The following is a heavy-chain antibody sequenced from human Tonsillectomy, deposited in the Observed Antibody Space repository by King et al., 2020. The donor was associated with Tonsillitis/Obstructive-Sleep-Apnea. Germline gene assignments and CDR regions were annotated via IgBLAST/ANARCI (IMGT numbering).Heavy chain of an antibody. V-gene: IGHV7-4-1*02. J-gene: IGHJ3*02. CDR1: GYTFTSYA. D-gene: IGHD2-2*01. CDR2: SNTNTGNP. Sequence: QLVQSGSELKKPGASVKVSCKASGYTFTSYAMNWVRQAPGQGLECIGWSNTNTGNPTYAQGFTGRFFFSLDTSVSTAYLQISSLKAEDTAVYYCARDIVVVPAASDAFDIWGQGTMVTVSS. CDR3: ARDIVVVPAASDAFDI.